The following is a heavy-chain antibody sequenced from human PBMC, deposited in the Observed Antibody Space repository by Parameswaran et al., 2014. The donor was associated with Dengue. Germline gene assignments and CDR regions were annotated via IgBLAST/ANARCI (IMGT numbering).Heavy chain of an antibody. CDR2: IIPIFGTA. CDR3: ARLALTYYYDSSGYLAY. J-gene: IGHJ4*02. V-gene: IGHV1-69*01. Sequence: SWVRQAPGQGLEWMGGIIPIFGTANYAQKFQGRVTITADESTSTAYMELSSLRSEDTAVYYCARLALTYYYDSSGYLAYWGQGTLVTVSS. D-gene: IGHD3-22*01.